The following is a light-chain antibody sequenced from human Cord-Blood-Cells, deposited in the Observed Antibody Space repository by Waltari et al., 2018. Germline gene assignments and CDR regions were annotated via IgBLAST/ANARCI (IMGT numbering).Light chain of an antibody. CDR3: CSYAGSSTWV. J-gene: IGLJ3*02. CDR1: SSDVGSYNL. V-gene: IGLV2-23*01. Sequence: QSALNQPASVSGSPGPSITISCTGTSSDVGSYNLVSWYQQHPGKAPKLMIYEGSKRPSGVSNRFSGSKSGNTASLTISGLQAEDEADYYCCSYAGSSTWVFGGGTKLTVL. CDR2: EGS.